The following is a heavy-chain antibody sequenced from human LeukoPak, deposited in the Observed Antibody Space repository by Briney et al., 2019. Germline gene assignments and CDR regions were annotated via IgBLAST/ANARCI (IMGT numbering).Heavy chain of an antibody. V-gene: IGHV3-21*04. J-gene: IGHJ4*02. CDR1: GFTFSSYS. Sequence: GGSLRLSCAASGFTFSSYSMNWVRQAPGKGLEWVSSISSSSSYIYYADSVKGRFTISRDNAKNSLYLQKNSLKTEDTAVYYCARGGSGRAFDYWGQGTLVTVSS. CDR2: ISSSSSYI. CDR3: ARGGSGRAFDY. D-gene: IGHD5-12*01.